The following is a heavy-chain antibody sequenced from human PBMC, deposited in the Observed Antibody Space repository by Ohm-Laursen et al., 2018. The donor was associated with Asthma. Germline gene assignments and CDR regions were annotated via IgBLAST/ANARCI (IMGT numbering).Heavy chain of an antibody. J-gene: IGHJ6*02. Sequence: SLRLSCAASGFTFDDYAMNWVRQAPGKGLEWVSGISWNSGSLAYADSVKGRFTISRDNAKNSLYLQMNSLRAEDTAVYYCARETATGSQNIHYYDLDVWGQGTAVIVSS. V-gene: IGHV3-9*01. D-gene: IGHD2-15*01. CDR3: ARETATGSQNIHYYDLDV. CDR2: ISWNSGSL. CDR1: GFTFDDYA.